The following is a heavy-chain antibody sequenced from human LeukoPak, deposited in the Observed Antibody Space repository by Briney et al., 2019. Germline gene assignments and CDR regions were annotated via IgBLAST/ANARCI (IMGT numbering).Heavy chain of an antibody. Sequence: QPGGSLRLSCSASGFTFSSYTMHWVRQAPGKGLEYVSAISSNGGSTFHADSVKGRFTISRDNSKNTLFFQMSSLRTKDTAVYYCARGRIAMIVPDAVDIWGQGTMVTVSS. CDR3: ARGRIAMIVPDAVDI. CDR1: GFTFSSYT. D-gene: IGHD3-22*01. CDR2: ISSNGGST. J-gene: IGHJ3*02. V-gene: IGHV3-64D*06.